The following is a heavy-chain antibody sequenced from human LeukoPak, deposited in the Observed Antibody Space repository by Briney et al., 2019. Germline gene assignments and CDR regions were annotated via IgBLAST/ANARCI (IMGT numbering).Heavy chain of an antibody. CDR3: ARGSYPLPGPAFLDWFVP. CDR2: IWYDGSNK. D-gene: IGHD1-14*01. CDR1: GFTFSSYG. J-gene: IGHJ5*02. V-gene: IGHV3-33*01. Sequence: GGSLRLSCAASGFTFSSYGMYWVRQAPGKGLEWVAVIWYDGSNKYYADSVKGRFTISRDNSKNTLYLQMNSLRAEDTAVYYCARGSYPLPGPAFLDWFVPWGQGTLVTVSS.